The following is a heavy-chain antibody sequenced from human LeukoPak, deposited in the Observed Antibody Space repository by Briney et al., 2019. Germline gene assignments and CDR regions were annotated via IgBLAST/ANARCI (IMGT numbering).Heavy chain of an antibody. CDR3: ARGNILTGYCFDF. V-gene: IGHV4-34*01. D-gene: IGHD3-9*01. CDR2: IHYTGAT. CDR1: GGSITGYY. Sequence: PSETLSLTCAVYGGSITGYYWSWIRQTPGRGLEWGGEIHYTGATSYNLSLKSRATISTDTSKNQFSLRLSSVTAADTAVYYCARGNILTGYCFDFWGQGALVTVSS. J-gene: IGHJ4*02.